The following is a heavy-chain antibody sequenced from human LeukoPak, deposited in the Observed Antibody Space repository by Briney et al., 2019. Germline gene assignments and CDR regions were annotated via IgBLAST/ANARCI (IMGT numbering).Heavy chain of an antibody. CDR1: GYTFTSYD. V-gene: IGHV1-18*01. D-gene: IGHD2-15*01. CDR2: ISAYNGNT. CDR3: ARAFCSGGSCYSIDY. J-gene: IGHJ4*02. Sequence: ASVKVSCKASGYTFTSYDISWVRQAPGQGLEWMGWISAYNGNTNYAQKLQGRVTMTTDTSTSTAYMELRSLRSDDTAVYYCARAFCSGGSCYSIDYWGQGTLVTVSS.